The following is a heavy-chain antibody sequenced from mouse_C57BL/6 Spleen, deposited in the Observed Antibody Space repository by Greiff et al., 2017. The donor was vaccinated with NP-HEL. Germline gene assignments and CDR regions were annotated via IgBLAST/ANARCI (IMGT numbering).Heavy chain of an antibody. CDR3: AAGDYDDYAMDY. CDR1: GYAFSSYW. V-gene: IGHV1-80*01. Sequence: VQLQQSGAELVKPGASVKISCKASGYAFSSYWMNWVKQRPGKGLEWIGQIYPGDGDTNYNGKFKGKATLTADKSSSTAYMQLSSLTSEDSAVYFCAAGDYDDYAMDYWGQRTSVTVSS. CDR2: IYPGDGDT. J-gene: IGHJ4*01. D-gene: IGHD2-4*01.